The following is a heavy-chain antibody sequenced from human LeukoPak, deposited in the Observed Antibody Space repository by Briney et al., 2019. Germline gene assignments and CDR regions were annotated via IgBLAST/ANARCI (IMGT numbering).Heavy chain of an antibody. CDR3: ARDLGLGYYDILTGYYIDY. V-gene: IGHV1-2*02. D-gene: IGHD3-9*01. J-gene: IGHJ4*02. CDR1: GHIFTGYY. Sequence: ASVKVSCKASGHIFTGYYIHWVRQAPGQGLEWMGWINPNSGGTNYTQKFQGRVTMTRDTSISTAYMELSRLRSDDTAVYYCARDLGLGYYDILTGYYIDYWGQGTLVTVSS. CDR2: INPNSGGT.